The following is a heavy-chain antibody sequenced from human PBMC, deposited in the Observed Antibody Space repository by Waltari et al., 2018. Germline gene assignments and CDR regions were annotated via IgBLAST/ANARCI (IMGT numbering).Heavy chain of an antibody. Sequence: QVQLVQSGAEVKKPGASVKVSCKASGYPFPSYDITWVRQATGQGLEWMGWMNPNSGNTGYAQKFQGRVTMTRNTSISTAYMELSSLRSEDTAVYYCARQYYDFWSGYSYSFDYWGQGTLVTVSS. J-gene: IGHJ4*02. CDR1: GYPFPSYD. CDR2: MNPNSGNT. V-gene: IGHV1-8*01. CDR3: ARQYYDFWSGYSYSFDY. D-gene: IGHD3-3*01.